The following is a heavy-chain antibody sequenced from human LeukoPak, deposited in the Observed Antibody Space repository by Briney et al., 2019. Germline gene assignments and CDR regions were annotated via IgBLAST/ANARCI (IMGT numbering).Heavy chain of an antibody. CDR2: ISGSGGST. V-gene: IGHV3-23*01. CDR1: GFTFSDYY. D-gene: IGHD3-22*01. J-gene: IGHJ4*02. Sequence: GGSLRLSCAASGFTFSDYYMSWIRQAPGKGLEWVSAISGSGGSTYYADSVKGRFTISRDNSKNTLYLQMNSLRAEDTAVYYCARPTYYYDSSGYYYFDYWGQGTLVTVSS. CDR3: ARPTYYYDSSGYYYFDY.